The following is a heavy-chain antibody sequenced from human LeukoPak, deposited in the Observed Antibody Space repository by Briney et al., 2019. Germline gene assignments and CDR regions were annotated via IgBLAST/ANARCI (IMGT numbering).Heavy chain of an antibody. J-gene: IGHJ4*02. D-gene: IGHD6-13*01. CDR2: ISYDGSNK. CDR3: ASDTIAAVVTWFDY. V-gene: IGHV3-30-3*01. CDR1: GFTFSSYA. Sequence: PGGSLRLSCAASGFTFSSYAMHWVRQAPGKGLEWVAVISYDGSNKYYADSVKGRFTISRDNSKNTLYLQMNSLRAEDTAVYYCASDTIAAVVTWFDYWGQGTLVTVSS.